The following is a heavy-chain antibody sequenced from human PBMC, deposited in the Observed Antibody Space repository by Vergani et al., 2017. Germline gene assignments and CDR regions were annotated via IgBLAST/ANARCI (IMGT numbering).Heavy chain of an antibody. D-gene: IGHD3-22*01. CDR1: GYSLTELT. CDR3: AIVTDYYDSSGYYLGY. CDR2: FDPEHGEV. V-gene: IGHV1-24*01. Sequence: QVQLVQSGSEVRKPGASVKVSCQVFGYSLTELTIHWVRQAPGKGLEWMGGFDPEHGEVTFAHHIQGTVTMTEDRSTDTAYMELSSLRPEDTALYCCAIVTDYYDSSGYYLGYWGQGNLGNGSS. J-gene: IGHJ4*01.